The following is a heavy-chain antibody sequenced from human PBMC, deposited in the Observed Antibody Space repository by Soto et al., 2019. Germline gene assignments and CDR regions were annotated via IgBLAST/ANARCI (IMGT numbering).Heavy chain of an antibody. V-gene: IGHV1-18*01. Sequence: GASVKVSCKASGYTFINYGVSWVRQAPGQGLEWMGWISDYNANTQYAQKLQGRVTMTTDTSTRTAYMELRSLRSDDTAVYYCARGLLQIVPPGDFDLWGQGTMVTVSS. D-gene: IGHD1-26*01. CDR2: ISDYNANT. CDR3: ARGLLQIVPPGDFDL. J-gene: IGHJ3*01. CDR1: GYTFINYG.